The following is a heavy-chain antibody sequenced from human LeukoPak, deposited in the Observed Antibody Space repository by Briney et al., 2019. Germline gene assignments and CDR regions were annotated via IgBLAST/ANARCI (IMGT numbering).Heavy chain of an antibody. J-gene: IGHJ4*02. CDR2: LSESGDST. Sequence: GGSLRLSCAASGFTFSSYAMSWVRQAPGKGLEWVSALSESGDSTYYADSVKGRFTISRDNSKNTLSLQMNSLRAADTALYYCTKGKDDYWGQGTLVTVSS. CDR3: TKGKDDY. CDR1: GFTFSSYA. V-gene: IGHV3-23*01.